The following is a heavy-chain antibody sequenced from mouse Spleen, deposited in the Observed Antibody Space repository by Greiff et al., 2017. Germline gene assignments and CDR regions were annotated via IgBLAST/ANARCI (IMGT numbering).Heavy chain of an antibody. CDR1: GYAFSSSW. D-gene: IGHD2-4*01. V-gene: IGHV1-82*01. J-gene: IGHJ2*01. CDR2: IYPGDGDT. CDR3: ARGYDYDGDY. Sequence: QVQLQQSGPELVKPGASVKISCKASGYAFSSSWMNWVKQRPGKGLEWIGRIYPGDGDTNYNGKFKGKATLTADKSSSTAYMQLSSLTSEDSAVYFCARGYDYDGDYWGQGTTLTVSS.